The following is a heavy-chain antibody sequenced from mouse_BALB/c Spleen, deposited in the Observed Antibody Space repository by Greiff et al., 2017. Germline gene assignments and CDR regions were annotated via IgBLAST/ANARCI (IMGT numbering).Heavy chain of an antibody. CDR1: GYSFTDYI. D-gene: IGHD2-4*01. Sequence: EVQLQQTGPELVKPGASVKISCKASGYSFTDYIMLWVKQSHGKSLEWIGNINPYYGSTSYNLKFKGKATLTVDKSSSTAYMQLNSLTSEDSAVYYCARFPYDYVGAMDYWGQGTSVTVSS. V-gene: IGHV1-39*01. J-gene: IGHJ4*01. CDR2: INPYYGST. CDR3: ARFPYDYVGAMDY.